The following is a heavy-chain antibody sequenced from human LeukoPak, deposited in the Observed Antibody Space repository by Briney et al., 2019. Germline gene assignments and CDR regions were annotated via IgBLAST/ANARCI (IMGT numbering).Heavy chain of an antibody. V-gene: IGHV3-7*01. Sequence: GGSLRLSCAASGFTFSRYWMSWVRQAPGKGLEWVANINQEGSDKYYVDSVKGRFTISRDNAKNSLYLQMNSLRAEDTAVYYCARDNRVLISSSTNFDYWGQGTLVTVSS. CDR2: INQEGSDK. J-gene: IGHJ4*02. CDR1: GFTFSRYW. CDR3: ARDNRVLISSSTNFDY. D-gene: IGHD6-6*01.